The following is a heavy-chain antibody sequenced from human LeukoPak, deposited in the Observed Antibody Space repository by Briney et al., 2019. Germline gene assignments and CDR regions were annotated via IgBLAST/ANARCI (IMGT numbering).Heavy chain of an antibody. V-gene: IGHV4-34*01. CDR1: GGSFSGYY. J-gene: IGHJ4*02. D-gene: IGHD1-26*01. Sequence: SETLSLTCAVYGGSFSGYYWSWIRQPPGKGLEWIGEISHSGNTNYNPSLKSRVTISADTSKNQFSLKVSSVTAADTAVYYCAKSGGYGLIDYWGQGTRVTVSS. CDR2: ISHSGNT. CDR3: AKSGGYGLIDY.